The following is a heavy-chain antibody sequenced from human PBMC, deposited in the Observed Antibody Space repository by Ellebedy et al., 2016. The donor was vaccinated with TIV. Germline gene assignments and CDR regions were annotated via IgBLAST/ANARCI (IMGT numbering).Heavy chain of an antibody. CDR3: ARAQPWVTTSWFDP. CDR1: GGTFSSYA. J-gene: IGHJ5*02. Sequence: SVKVSCXASGGTFSSYAISWVRQAPGQGLEWMGGIIPIFGTANYAQKFQGRVTITADESTSTAYMELSSLRSEDTAVYYCARAQPWVTTSWFDPWGQGTLVTVSS. CDR2: IIPIFGTA. V-gene: IGHV1-69*13. D-gene: IGHD4-17*01.